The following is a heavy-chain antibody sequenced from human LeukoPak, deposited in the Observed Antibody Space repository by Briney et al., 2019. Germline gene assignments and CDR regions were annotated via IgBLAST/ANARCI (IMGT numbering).Heavy chain of an antibody. CDR3: AREARITMVRGVESRAFDI. Sequence: ASVKVSCKASGYTFTGYYMHWVRQAPGQGLEWMGWFNPNSGGTNYAQKFQGRVTMTRDTSISTAYMELSRLRSDDTAVYYCAREARITMVRGVESRAFDIWGQGTMVTVSS. D-gene: IGHD3-10*01. J-gene: IGHJ3*02. V-gene: IGHV1-2*02. CDR1: GYTFTGYY. CDR2: FNPNSGGT.